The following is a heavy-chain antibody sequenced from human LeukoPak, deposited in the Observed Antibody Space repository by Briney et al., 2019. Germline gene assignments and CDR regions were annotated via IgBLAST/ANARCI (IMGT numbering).Heavy chain of an antibody. J-gene: IGHJ4*02. CDR1: GGPFSGYY. Sequence: SETLSLTCAVYGGPFSGYYWSWMRQPPRKGLEWIGEINHSGSTNYNPSLKSRVTISVDTSKNQFSLKLSSVTAADTAVYYCARGSGQLVHTYYFEYWGQGTLVTVSS. D-gene: IGHD6-13*01. CDR3: ARGSGQLVHTYYFEY. V-gene: IGHV4-34*01. CDR2: INHSGST.